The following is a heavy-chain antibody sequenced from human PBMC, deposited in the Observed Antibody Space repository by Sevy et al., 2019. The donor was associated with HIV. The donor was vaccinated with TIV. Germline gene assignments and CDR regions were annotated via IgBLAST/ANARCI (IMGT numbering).Heavy chain of an antibody. CDR3: ARYWGRDGHSIDY. CDR1: GFIFSNYA. J-gene: IGHJ4*02. V-gene: IGHV3-33*01. Sequence: GGYLRLSCATSGFIFSNYAMHWIRQAPGKGLEWVAVIRYDGTDKYYADSVQGRFTISRDNSKNTLYLQMNSLRVEDTAVYYCARYWGRDGHSIDYWGQGTLVTVSS. D-gene: IGHD3-16*01. CDR2: IRYDGTDK.